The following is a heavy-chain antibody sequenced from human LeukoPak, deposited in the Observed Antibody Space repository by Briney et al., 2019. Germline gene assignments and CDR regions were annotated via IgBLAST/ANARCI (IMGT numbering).Heavy chain of an antibody. V-gene: IGHV3-53*01. Sequence: TGGSLRLSCAASGFIVSSNYMGWVRQAPGKGLEYVSVIYSGGNTYYGGSVKGRFTISRDNSKNTIYLQMNSLRAEDTAAFYCARLVATTGRLYFDYWGQGNLVTVSS. J-gene: IGHJ4*02. CDR1: GFIVSSNY. CDR2: IYSGGNT. D-gene: IGHD1-1*01. CDR3: ARLVATTGRLYFDY.